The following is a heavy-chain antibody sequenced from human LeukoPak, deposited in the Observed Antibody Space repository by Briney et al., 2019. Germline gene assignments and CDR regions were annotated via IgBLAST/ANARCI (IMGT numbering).Heavy chain of an antibody. V-gene: IGHV3-23*01. D-gene: IGHD2-15*01. CDR1: GLTFSNYA. J-gene: IGHJ4*02. CDR2: ISGSGGST. Sequence: PGGSLRLSCAAFGLTFSNYAMTWVRQAPGKGLEWVSAISGSGGSTYYADSVKGRFTISRDNSKNTVYLQMNSLRAEDTAVYYCAKAPGVFCSGGSCYVDYWGQGTLVTVSS. CDR3: AKAPGVFCSGGSCYVDY.